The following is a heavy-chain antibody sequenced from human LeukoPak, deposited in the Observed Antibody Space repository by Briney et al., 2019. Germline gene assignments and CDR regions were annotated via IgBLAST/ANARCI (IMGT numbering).Heavy chain of an antibody. J-gene: IGHJ4*02. CDR2: ISSPGSTT. V-gene: IGHV3-11*04. CDR3: AKERYYDSSAYYSTY. D-gene: IGHD3-22*01. Sequence: GGSLRLSCAASGFTFSDYYMSWIRQAPGKGLEWVSHISSPGSTTLYADSVKGRFTISRDNAKNSLDLQMNSLRAEDTAVYYCAKERYYDSSAYYSTYWGRGTLVTVSS. CDR1: GFTFSDYY.